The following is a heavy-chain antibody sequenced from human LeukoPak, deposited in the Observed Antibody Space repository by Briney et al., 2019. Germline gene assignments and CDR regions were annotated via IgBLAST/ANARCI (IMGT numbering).Heavy chain of an antibody. V-gene: IGHV3-66*01. D-gene: IGHD3-9*01. CDR3: ARDTILTGYSFDY. J-gene: IGHJ4*02. CDR2: IYSGGST. Sequence: GGSLRLSCAASGLTVSSNYMNWVRQAPGKGLEWVSVIYSGGSTYYADPVKGRFTISRDNSKNTLYLQMNSLRAEDTAVYYCARDTILTGYSFDYWGQGTLVTVSS. CDR1: GLTVSSNY.